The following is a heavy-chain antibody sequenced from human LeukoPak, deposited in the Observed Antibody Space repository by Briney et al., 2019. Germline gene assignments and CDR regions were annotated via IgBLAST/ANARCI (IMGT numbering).Heavy chain of an antibody. CDR2: ISPTGSTT. CDR1: GFSFSGHW. D-gene: IGHD6-13*01. Sequence: GGSLRLSCTASGFSFSGHWMHWARHLPGKGLVWVSRISPTGSTTSYADSVKGRFTVSRDNAKNTLYLQVNNLRAEDTAVYYCARCASSWYCLVDYWGQGTLVTVSS. V-gene: IGHV3-74*01. CDR3: ARCASSWYCLVDY. J-gene: IGHJ4*02.